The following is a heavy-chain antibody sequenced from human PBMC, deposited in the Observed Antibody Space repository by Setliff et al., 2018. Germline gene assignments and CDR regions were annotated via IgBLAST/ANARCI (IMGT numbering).Heavy chain of an antibody. V-gene: IGHV4-61*02. Sequence: SETLSLTCTVSGGSISSGTYYWNWIRQPAGKGLEWIGRLHTSGSIDYNPSLKSRVTISVDTSQNQFSLRLRSVTAADTAVYFCARDNPMVGATDYWGLGTLVTVSS. CDR1: GGSISSGTYY. CDR3: ARDNPMVGATDY. CDR2: LHTSGSI. D-gene: IGHD1-26*01. J-gene: IGHJ4*02.